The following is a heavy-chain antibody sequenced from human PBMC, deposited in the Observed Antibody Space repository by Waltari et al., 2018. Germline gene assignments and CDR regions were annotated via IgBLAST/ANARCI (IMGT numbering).Heavy chain of an antibody. CDR2: IATRMTYI. D-gene: IGHD4-17*01. CDR3: ARARTTAVGLWYFDL. Sequence: EVHLVESGGGLVKPGGSLRLSCAVSGFTFSSYGFNWVREAPGKGRGWVLSIATRMTYIYYADSGQGRFTISRDNANDSLYRQRNSLRAEDTAVYYCARARTTAVGLWYFDLWGRGTLVTVSS. J-gene: IGHJ2*01. V-gene: IGHV3-21*01. CDR1: GFTFSSYG.